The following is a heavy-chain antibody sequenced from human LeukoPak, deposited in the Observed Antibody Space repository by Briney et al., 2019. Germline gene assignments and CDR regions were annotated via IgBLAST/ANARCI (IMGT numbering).Heavy chain of an antibody. CDR2: IYYSGST. CDR1: GGSISSYY. Sequence: SETPSLTCTVSGGSISSYYWSWIRQPPGKGLEWIGYIYYSGSTNYNPSLKSRVTISVDTSKNQFSLKLSSVTAADTAVYYCARGEYQLLWRAFDIWGQGTMVTVS. J-gene: IGHJ3*02. V-gene: IGHV4-59*01. CDR3: ARGEYQLLWRAFDI. D-gene: IGHD2-2*01.